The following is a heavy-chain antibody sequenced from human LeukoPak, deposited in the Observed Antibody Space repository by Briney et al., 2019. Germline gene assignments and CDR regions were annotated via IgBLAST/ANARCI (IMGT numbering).Heavy chain of an antibody. Sequence: GASVKVSCKASGYTFTSYYMHWVRQAPGQGLEWMGIINPSGGSTSYAQKFQGRVTMTRDTSTSTVYMELSSLRSEDTAVYYCARVVGATGAYDAFDIWGQGTMVTVSS. CDR1: GYTFTSYY. V-gene: IGHV1-46*01. CDR2: INPSGGST. D-gene: IGHD1-26*01. J-gene: IGHJ3*02. CDR3: ARVVGATGAYDAFDI.